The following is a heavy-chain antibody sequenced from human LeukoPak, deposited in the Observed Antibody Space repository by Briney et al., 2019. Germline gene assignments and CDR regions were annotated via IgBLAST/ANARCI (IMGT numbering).Heavy chain of an antibody. J-gene: IGHJ4*02. D-gene: IGHD4-17*01. CDR3: ARYDYGNNY. CDR2: IYHSGST. CDR1: GGAISSGSYY. Sequence: SETLSLTCSVSGGAISSGSYYWGWIRQPPGKGLEWIGSIYHSGSTYYNPSLKSRVTISVDTSKNQFSLKLSSVTAADTAVYYCARYDYGNNYWGQGTLVTASS. V-gene: IGHV4-39*07.